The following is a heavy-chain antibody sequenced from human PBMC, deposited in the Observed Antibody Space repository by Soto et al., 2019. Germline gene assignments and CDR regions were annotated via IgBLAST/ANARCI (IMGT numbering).Heavy chain of an antibody. CDR2: LNQDGSEK. V-gene: IGHV3-7*05. J-gene: IGHJ6*02. CDR3: ARGHYGMDV. Sequence: EEQLVESGGGLVQPGGSLRLSCAASGFTFSGAWMSWVRQAPGQGLEWVGNLNQDGSEKNYVDSVRGRFTISRDNAKNSLSMQMNSLRAEDTAVYYCARGHYGMDVWGRGTTVTVSS. CDR1: GFTFSGAW.